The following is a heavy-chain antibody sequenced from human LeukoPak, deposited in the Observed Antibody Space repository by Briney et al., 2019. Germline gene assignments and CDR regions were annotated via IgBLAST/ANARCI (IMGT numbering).Heavy chain of an antibody. CDR1: GGSISSYY. J-gene: IGHJ6*03. Sequence: SETLSLTXTVSGGSISSYYWSWIRQPAGKGLEWIGRIYTSGSTNYNPSLKSRVTMSVDTSKNQFSLKLSSVTAADTAVYYCARAHYQLLSYYYYYMDVWGKGTTVTVSS. D-gene: IGHD2-2*01. CDR3: ARAHYQLLSYYYYYMDV. CDR2: IYTSGST. V-gene: IGHV4-4*07.